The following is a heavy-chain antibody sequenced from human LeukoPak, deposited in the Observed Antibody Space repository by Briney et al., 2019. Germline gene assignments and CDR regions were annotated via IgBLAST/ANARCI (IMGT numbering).Heavy chain of an antibody. D-gene: IGHD3-9*01. J-gene: IGHJ4*02. CDR2: IIPIFGTA. Sequence: SVKVSCKASGGTFSSYAISWVRQAPGQGLEWMGGIIPIFGTANYAQKFQGRVTITADESTSTAYMELSSLRSDDTAVYYCARSPHILTGENFDYWGQGTLVTVSS. CDR3: ARSPHILTGENFDY. CDR1: GGTFSSYA. V-gene: IGHV1-69*13.